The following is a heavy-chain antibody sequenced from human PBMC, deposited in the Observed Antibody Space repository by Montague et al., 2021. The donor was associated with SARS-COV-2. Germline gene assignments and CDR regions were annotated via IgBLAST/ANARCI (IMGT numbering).Heavy chain of an antibody. CDR2: INHSGST. CDR1: GGSFSGYY. Sequence: SETLSLTCAVYGGSFSGYYWSWIRQPPGKGLEWIGEINHSGSTNXNPSLKSRVTISVDTSKNQFSLKLSSMTAADTAVYYCARGRAVTTFYYYYGMDVWGQGTTVTVSS. V-gene: IGHV4-34*01. D-gene: IGHD4-17*01. CDR3: ARGRAVTTFYYYYGMDV. J-gene: IGHJ6*02.